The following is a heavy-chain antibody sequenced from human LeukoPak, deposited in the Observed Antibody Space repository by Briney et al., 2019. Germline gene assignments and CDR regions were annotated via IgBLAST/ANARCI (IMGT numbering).Heavy chain of an antibody. Sequence: SETLSLTCTVSGGSISRYYWSWIRQAPGTGLEWIGYIYYTGRADYNPSLKSRVSMSVDTSKNQFSLRVNSMTAADTAVYYCARGDFWSGAPTDWGQGTLVTVSS. J-gene: IGHJ4*02. D-gene: IGHD3-3*01. CDR2: IYYTGRA. CDR1: GGSISRYY. CDR3: ARGDFWSGAPTD. V-gene: IGHV4-59*01.